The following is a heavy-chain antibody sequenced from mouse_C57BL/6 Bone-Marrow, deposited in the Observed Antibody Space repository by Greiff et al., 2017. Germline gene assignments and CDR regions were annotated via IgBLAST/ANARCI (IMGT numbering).Heavy chain of an antibody. D-gene: IGHD4-1*01. Sequence: QVQLQQPGAELVKPGASVKMSCKASGYTFTSYWITWVKQRPGQGLEWIGDIYTTSGRTNYNEKFKSKAILTVDPSSNTAYMQLSRRTSEYSAFFYCARSGPLGRSFDYWGQGTTLTVSS. CDR2: IYTTSGRT. CDR3: ARSGPLGRSFDY. J-gene: IGHJ2*01. CDR1: GYTFTSYW. V-gene: IGHV1-55*01.